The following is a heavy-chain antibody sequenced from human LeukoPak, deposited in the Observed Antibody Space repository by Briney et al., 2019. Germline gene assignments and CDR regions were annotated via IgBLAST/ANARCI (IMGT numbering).Heavy chain of an antibody. CDR3: AKDYRSGWYGYFDY. CDR2: ISWNSGSI. D-gene: IGHD6-19*01. Sequence: PGRTLRLSCAASGSTFDDYAMHWVPHAPGKGLEWVSGISWNSGSIVYADSVKGRFTISRYNAKNSLYLQMNSLRAEDTALYYCAKDYRSGWYGYFDYWGQGTLVTVA. J-gene: IGHJ4*02. V-gene: IGHV3-9*01. CDR1: GSTFDDYA.